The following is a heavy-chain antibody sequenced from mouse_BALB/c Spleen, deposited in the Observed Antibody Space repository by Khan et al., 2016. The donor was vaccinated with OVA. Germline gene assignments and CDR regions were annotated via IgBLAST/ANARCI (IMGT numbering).Heavy chain of an antibody. CDR1: GYTFINYW. D-gene: IGHD1-1*01. J-gene: IGHJ2*01. CDR2: INPSTGYT. V-gene: IGHV1-7*01. Sequence: VQLQQSGAELAKPGASVKMSCKASGYTFINYWILWVKQRPGQGLEWIGYINPSTGYTEYNQNFKAKATLTSAKSTRPASMQLSSLTSEDSAIYYCARSGLRWYIDYWGQGTTLTVSS. CDR3: ARSGLRWYIDY.